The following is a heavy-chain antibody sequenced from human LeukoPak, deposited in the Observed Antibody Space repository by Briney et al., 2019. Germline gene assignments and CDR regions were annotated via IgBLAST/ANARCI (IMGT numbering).Heavy chain of an antibody. Sequence: SETLSLTCTVSGGSISSYYWSWIRQPAGKGLEWIGYIYYTGSTNYNPSLTSQFTISVDTSKNQFSLKLTSVTAADTAVYYCARGPHWVTGDYDAFDIWGQGTMVTVSS. D-gene: IGHD4-17*01. J-gene: IGHJ3*02. V-gene: IGHV4-59*01. CDR1: GGSISSYY. CDR2: IYYTGST. CDR3: ARGPHWVTGDYDAFDI.